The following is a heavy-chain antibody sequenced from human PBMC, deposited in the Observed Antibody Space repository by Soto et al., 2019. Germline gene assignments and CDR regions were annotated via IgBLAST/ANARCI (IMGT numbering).Heavy chain of an antibody. D-gene: IGHD2-15*01. CDR3: ARDRAPRGWSYLDL. Sequence: SVKGSCKSFGGSFSDYAISWVRQAPGQGLEWMGGIIPIFGTPNYAQKFQDRVTFTAHESTNTAYMELSRLTSEDTAVYYCARDRAPRGWSYLDLWGQGTQVTVSS. V-gene: IGHV1-69*01. CDR2: IIPIFGTP. CDR1: GGSFSDYA. J-gene: IGHJ4*02.